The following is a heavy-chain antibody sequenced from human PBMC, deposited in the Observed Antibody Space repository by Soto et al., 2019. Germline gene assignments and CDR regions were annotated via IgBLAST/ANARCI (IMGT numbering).Heavy chain of an antibody. J-gene: IGHJ6*02. D-gene: IGHD5-12*01. CDR1: GGTFSSYA. CDR2: IIPIFGTA. Sequence: QVQLVQSGAEVKKPGSSVKVSCKASGGTFSSYAISWVRQAPGQGLEWMGGIIPIFGTANYAQKFQGRVTITADESTSTDYMELSSLRSEDTAVYYCARGTVATIAYYYYGMDVWGQGTTVTVSS. V-gene: IGHV1-69*12. CDR3: ARGTVATIAYYYYGMDV.